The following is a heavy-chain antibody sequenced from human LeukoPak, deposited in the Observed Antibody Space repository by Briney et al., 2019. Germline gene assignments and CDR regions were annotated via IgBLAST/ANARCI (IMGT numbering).Heavy chain of an antibody. V-gene: IGHV3-23*01. Sequence: GGSLRLSCAASGFTFSSYAMSWVRQAPGKGLEWVSAISGSGGSTYYADSVKGRFTISRDNSKNTLYLQMNSLRAEDTAVYYRAKQWAQWLAQPNWFDPWGQGTLVTVSS. CDR2: ISGSGGST. D-gene: IGHD6-19*01. CDR1: GFTFSSYA. J-gene: IGHJ5*02. CDR3: AKQWAQWLAQPNWFDP.